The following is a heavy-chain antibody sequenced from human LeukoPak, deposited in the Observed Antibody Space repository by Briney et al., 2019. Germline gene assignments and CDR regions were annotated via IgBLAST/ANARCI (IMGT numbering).Heavy chain of an antibody. D-gene: IGHD3-9*01. Sequence: ASVKVSCKVSGYTLTELSMHWVRQAPGKGLEWMGGFDPEDGETIYAQKFQGRVTMTEDTSTDTAYMELSSLRSEDTAVYYCARDSTPRYFDSTPLFDYWGQGTLVTVSS. CDR2: FDPEDGET. V-gene: IGHV1-24*01. J-gene: IGHJ4*02. CDR1: GYTLTELS. CDR3: ARDSTPRYFDSTPLFDY.